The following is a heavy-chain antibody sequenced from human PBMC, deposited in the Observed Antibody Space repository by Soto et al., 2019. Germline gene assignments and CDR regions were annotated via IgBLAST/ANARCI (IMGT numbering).Heavy chain of an antibody. CDR3: ARDLGVALATLTLDY. CDR1: GLNFRTYS. CDR2: ITTSSSFR. D-gene: IGHD2-15*01. V-gene: IGHV3-21*01. J-gene: IGHJ4*02. Sequence: GGSMRLSCAASGLNFRTYSMNWVRKETGKGLEWVADITTSSSFRFYADSVKGRFTISRDDAKNSLYLQMNSLRAEDTGVYYCARDLGVALATLTLDYWGQGALVTVSS.